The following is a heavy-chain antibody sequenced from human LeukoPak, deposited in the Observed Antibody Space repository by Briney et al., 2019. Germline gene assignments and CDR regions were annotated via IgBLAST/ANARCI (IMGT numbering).Heavy chain of an antibody. CDR2: IYHSGST. V-gene: IGHV4-4*02. Sequence: PSGTLSLTCGVSGGSIRRSNWRSWVRQPPGKGLEWIGEIYHSGSTNYDPSLKSRVTTSVDKSKNQFSLKLSAVTAADTAVYYCARGPVGADKAFDIWGQGTMVTVSS. CDR1: GGSIRRSNW. D-gene: IGHD1-26*01. CDR3: ARGPVGADKAFDI. J-gene: IGHJ3*02.